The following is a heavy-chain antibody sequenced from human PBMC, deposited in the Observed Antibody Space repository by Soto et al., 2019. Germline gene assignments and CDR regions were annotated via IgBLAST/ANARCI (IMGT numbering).Heavy chain of an antibody. Sequence: GESLKISCKGSGYSFTSYWISWVRQMPGKGLEWMGRIDPSDSYTNYSPSFQGHVTISADKSISTAYLQWSSLKASDTAMYYCARPNYSNYPTDYYYYGMDVGGQGTTVTVSS. CDR2: IDPSDSYT. J-gene: IGHJ6*02. V-gene: IGHV5-10-1*01. CDR1: GYSFTSYW. CDR3: ARPNYSNYPTDYYYYGMDV. D-gene: IGHD4-4*01.